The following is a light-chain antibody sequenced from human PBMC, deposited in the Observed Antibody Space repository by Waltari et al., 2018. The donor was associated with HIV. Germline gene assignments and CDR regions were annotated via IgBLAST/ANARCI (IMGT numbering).Light chain of an antibody. Sequence: AVVTQEPALTVSPGGTVTLTCGSSSGPVTSGHHPHWFQQKPGQAPRALIYDANNRQSWTPARFSGSLLGGKAALTLSDAQPEDEADYFCLLSYSGARPAIFGGGTKLSVL. CDR1: SGPVTSGHH. CDR3: LLSYSGARPAI. J-gene: IGLJ2*01. CDR2: DAN. V-gene: IGLV7-46*01.